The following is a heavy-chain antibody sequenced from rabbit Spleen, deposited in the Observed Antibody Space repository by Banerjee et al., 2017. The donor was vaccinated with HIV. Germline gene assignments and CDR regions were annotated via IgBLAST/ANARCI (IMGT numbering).Heavy chain of an antibody. CDR2: ILGGSSGST. J-gene: IGHJ4*01. CDR3: ARDVGIDVYRFSL. Sequence: QSLEESGGDLVKPEGSLTLTCTVSGIDFSSYYLDSMCWVRQAPGKGLEWIACILGGSSGSTYYASWAKGRFTISKTSSTTVTLQMTSLTAADTATYFCARDVGIDVYRFSLWGQGTLVTVS. D-gene: IGHD4-2*01. V-gene: IGHV1S40*01. CDR1: GIDFSSYYLDS.